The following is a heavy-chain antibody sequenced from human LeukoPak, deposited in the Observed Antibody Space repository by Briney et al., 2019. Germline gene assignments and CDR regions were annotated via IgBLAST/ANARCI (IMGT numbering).Heavy chain of an antibody. D-gene: IGHD4-17*01. J-gene: IGHJ4*02. V-gene: IGHV1-46*01. Sequence: ASVKVSCKASGYTFITYYMHWVRQAPGQGLEWMGVINPSSGSTSYTQKFQGRVSMTRDTSTSTVDMELYSLRFDGTAVYYCARGGTETTAPIDYWGQGTLVTVSS. CDR3: ARGGTETTAPIDY. CDR2: INPSSGST. CDR1: GYTFITYY.